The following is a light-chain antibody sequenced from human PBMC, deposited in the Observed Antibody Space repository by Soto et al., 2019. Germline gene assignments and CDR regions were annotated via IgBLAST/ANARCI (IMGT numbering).Light chain of an antibody. V-gene: IGKV3-11*01. CDR2: DAS. CDR1: QSVGYD. CDR3: QQRSNWPWT. J-gene: IGKJ1*01. Sequence: EIVLTQSPGTLSLSPGERATLSCRASQSVGYDLAWYQQKPGQAPRLLIFDASNRATGTPARFSGSGSGTDFTLTISSLEPEDFAVYYCQQRSNWPWTFGQGTKVDI.